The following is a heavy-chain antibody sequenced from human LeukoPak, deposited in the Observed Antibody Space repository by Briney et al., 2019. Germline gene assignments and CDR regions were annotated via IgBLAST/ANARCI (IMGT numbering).Heavy chain of an antibody. D-gene: IGHD6-13*01. CDR3: ARAYSSSWYDF. CDR1: GFTVSNNY. V-gene: IGHV3-53*01. CDR2: IYSGGSI. Sequence: PGGSLRLSCAASGFTVSNNYVSWVRQAPGKGLDWVSVIYSGGSIYYADSVKGRLTISRDSSKNTVYLQMNSARAEDTAVYYCARAYSSSWYDFWGQGTLVTVSS. J-gene: IGHJ5*01.